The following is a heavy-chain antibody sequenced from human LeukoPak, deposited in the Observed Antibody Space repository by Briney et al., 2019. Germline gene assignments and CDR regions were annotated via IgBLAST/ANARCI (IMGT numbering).Heavy chain of an antibody. CDR1: GFTFRDYY. CDR2: IRSTGSST. J-gene: IGHJ4*02. D-gene: IGHD6-13*01. V-gene: IGHV3-11*04. CDR3: ARGPLSSSSFDL. Sequence: PGGSLRLSCTASGFTFRDYYVTWIRQAPGKGLEWVSYIRSTGSSTAYADSVKGRFAISRDNAKNSLYLQMNSLRAEDTAVYYCARGPLSSSSFDLWGQGTLVTVSS.